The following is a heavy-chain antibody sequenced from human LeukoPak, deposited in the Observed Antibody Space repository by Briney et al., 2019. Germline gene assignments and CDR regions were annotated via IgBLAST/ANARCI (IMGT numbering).Heavy chain of an antibody. Sequence: GASVRVSCKASGYTFTSYGISWVRQAPGQGLEWMGWISAYNGNTNYAQKLQGRVTMTTDTSTSTAYMELRSLRSDDTAVYYCARDGVGWLQQGDAFDIWGQGTMVTVSS. V-gene: IGHV1-18*01. D-gene: IGHD5-24*01. CDR3: ARDGVGWLQQGDAFDI. CDR1: GYTFTSYG. J-gene: IGHJ3*02. CDR2: ISAYNGNT.